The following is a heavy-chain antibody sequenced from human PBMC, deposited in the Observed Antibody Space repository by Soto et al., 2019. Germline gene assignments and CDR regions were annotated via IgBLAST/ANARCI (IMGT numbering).Heavy chain of an antibody. CDR1: GYTLTELS. D-gene: IGHD3-3*01. V-gene: IGHV1-24*01. CDR2: FDPEDGET. CDR3: ATAGITIFGVVIQRSNWFDP. J-gene: IGHJ5*02. Sequence: QVQLVQSGAEVKKPGASVKVSCKVSGYTLTELSMHWVRQAPGKGLEWMGGFDPEDGETIYAQKFQGRVTMTEDTSTDTAHMELSSLRSEDTAVYYCATAGITIFGVVIQRSNWFDPWGQGTLVTVSS.